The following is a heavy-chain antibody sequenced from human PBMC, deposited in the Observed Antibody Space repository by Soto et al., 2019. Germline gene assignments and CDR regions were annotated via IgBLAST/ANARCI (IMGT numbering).Heavy chain of an antibody. CDR3: ARGGNWNYGVVYFDY. CDR1: GYTFTGYY. CDR2: INPNSGGT. V-gene: IGHV1-2*04. J-gene: IGHJ4*02. Sequence: GASVKVSCKASGYTFTGYYMHWVRQAPGQGLEWMGWINPNSGGTNYAQKFQGWVTMTRDTSISTAYMELSRLRSDDTAVYYCARGGNWNYGVVYFDYWGQGTLVTVSS. D-gene: IGHD1-7*01.